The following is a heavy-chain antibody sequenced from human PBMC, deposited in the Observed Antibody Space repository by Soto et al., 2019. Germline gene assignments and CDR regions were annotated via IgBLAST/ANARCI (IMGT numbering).Heavy chain of an antibody. CDR3: ARDLSIAVAGKDAFDI. V-gene: IGHV6-1*01. J-gene: IGHJ3*02. CDR2: TYYRSKWYN. CDR1: GDSVSSNSAA. Sequence: QSQTLSLTCAISGDSVSSNSAAWNWIRQSPSRGLEWLGRTYYRSKWYNDYAVSVKSRITINPDTSKNQFSLQLNSVTPEDTAVYYCARDLSIAVAGKDAFDIWGQGTMVTVSS. D-gene: IGHD6-19*01.